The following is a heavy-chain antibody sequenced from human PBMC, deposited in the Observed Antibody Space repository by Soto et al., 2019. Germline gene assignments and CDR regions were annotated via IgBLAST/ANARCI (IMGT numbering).Heavy chain of an antibody. CDR2: INHRGST. D-gene: IGHD3-22*01. CDR1: GGSFSGYY. Sequence: QVQVQQWGAGLLKPSETLSLTCAVYGGSFSGYYWSWIRQPPGKGLEWIGEINHRGSTSYNPSLKSRVTMSVDTSKNEFSLKLTSVTAADTAVYYCARRVDHYDSSGDANDIWGQGTMVTVSS. V-gene: IGHV4-34*01. CDR3: ARRVDHYDSSGDANDI. J-gene: IGHJ3*02.